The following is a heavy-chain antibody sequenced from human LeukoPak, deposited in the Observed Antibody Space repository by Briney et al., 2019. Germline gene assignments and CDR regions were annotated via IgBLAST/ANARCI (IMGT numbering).Heavy chain of an antibody. D-gene: IGHD4/OR15-4a*01. CDR1: GGSISSYY. V-gene: IGHV4-59*01. CDR2: IYYSGST. Sequence: SETLSLTCTVSGGSISSYYWSWIRQPPGKGLEWIGHIYYSGSTNYNPSLKSRVTISVDTSKNQFSLKLSSVTAADTAVYYCARVEYGAFDPWGQGTLVTVSS. J-gene: IGHJ5*02. CDR3: ARVEYGAFDP.